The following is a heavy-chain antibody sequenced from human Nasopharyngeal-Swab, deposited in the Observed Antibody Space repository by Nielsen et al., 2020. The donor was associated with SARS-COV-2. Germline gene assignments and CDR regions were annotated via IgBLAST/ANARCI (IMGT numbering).Heavy chain of an antibody. CDR2: IRSKANSYST. Sequence: GESLKISCASSGFTFSCSAMHLVRQASGKGLEWVGRIRSKANSYSTAYAASVKGRFTISRDDSKNTAYLQMNSLKTEDTAVYYCTRHEEHCGGDCYPFDYWGQGTLVTVSS. V-gene: IGHV3-73*01. CDR3: TRHEEHCGGDCYPFDY. CDR1: GFTFSCSA. D-gene: IGHD2-21*02. J-gene: IGHJ4*02.